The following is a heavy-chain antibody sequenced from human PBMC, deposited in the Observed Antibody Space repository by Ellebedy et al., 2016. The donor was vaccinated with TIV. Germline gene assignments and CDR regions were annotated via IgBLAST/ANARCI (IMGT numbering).Heavy chain of an antibody. D-gene: IGHD6-6*01. V-gene: IGHV1-18*04. CDR3: VRGGSSSGYDP. CDR2: ISGYNGKT. CDR1: GYTFTKYD. J-gene: IGHJ5*02. Sequence: AASVTVSCKASGYTFTKYDISWVRQAPGQGLAWMGWISGYNGKTNYAQKIQGRVTLTTDTSTNTAYMDLRSLTSDDTAVYYCVRGGSSSGYDPWGQGTLVTVSS.